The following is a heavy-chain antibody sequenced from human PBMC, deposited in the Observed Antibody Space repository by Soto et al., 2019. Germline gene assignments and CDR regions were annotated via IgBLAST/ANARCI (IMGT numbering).Heavy chain of an antibody. CDR2: MSPNSGNT. Sequence: QVQLVQSGAEVKKPGASVRVSCQTSGYTFTNYDINWVRQAAGQGLEWMGWMSPNSGNTGYAQIFQGRVSMARDTSISTTYMEPSSLRSEDTSGYYCVTWARRGWYTCIYLGQGTLGTVSS. V-gene: IGHV1-8*01. J-gene: IGHJ4*02. CDR1: GYTFTNYD. D-gene: IGHD6-19*01. CDR3: VTWARRGWYTCIY.